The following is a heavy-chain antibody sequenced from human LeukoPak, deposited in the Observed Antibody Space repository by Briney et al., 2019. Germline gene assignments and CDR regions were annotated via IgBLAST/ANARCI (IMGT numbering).Heavy chain of an antibody. Sequence: GGSLRLSCAASGFTFSTSWMNWVRRAPGKGLEWVALIKQHGSEIYYADSVKGRFTISRDDAASSLYLQMHSLRAENTAVYYCATDRGTYWGQGTLVTVSS. J-gene: IGHJ4*02. CDR1: GFTFSTSW. CDR3: ATDRGTY. V-gene: IGHV3-7*01. CDR2: IKQHGSEI. D-gene: IGHD3-10*01.